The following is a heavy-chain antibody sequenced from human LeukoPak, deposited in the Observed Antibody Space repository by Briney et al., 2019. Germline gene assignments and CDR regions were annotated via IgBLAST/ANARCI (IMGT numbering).Heavy chain of an antibody. Sequence: GGSLRLSCAASGFTFSSYAMSWVRQAPGKGLEWVSSISSSSSYIYYADSVKGRFTISRDNAKNSLYLQMNSLRAEDTAVYYCARGDIVVVPAAIADYWGQGTLVTVSS. V-gene: IGHV3-21*01. CDR3: ARGDIVVVPAAIADY. CDR2: ISSSSSYI. J-gene: IGHJ4*02. CDR1: GFTFSSYA. D-gene: IGHD2-2*02.